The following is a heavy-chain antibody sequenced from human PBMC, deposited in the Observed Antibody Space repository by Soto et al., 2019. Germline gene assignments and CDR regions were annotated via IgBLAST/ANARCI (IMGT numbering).Heavy chain of an antibody. CDR2: LYSGGTT. V-gene: IGHV3-53*01. CDR3: ARGLYDSGSFSFDF. Sequence: EVQLVESGGGLIQPGGSLRLSCAASGFNFIRKYMIWVRQAPGKGLEWVSILYSGGTTYYADSVKGRFTISRDTSENTLYIQMNRLRAEDTAVYYCARGLYDSGSFSFDFWGQGTLVTVSS. CDR1: GFNFIRKY. J-gene: IGHJ4*02. D-gene: IGHD3-10*01.